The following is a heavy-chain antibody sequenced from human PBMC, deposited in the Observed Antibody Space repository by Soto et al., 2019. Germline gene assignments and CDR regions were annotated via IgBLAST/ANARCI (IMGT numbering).Heavy chain of an antibody. Sequence: ASVKVSCKASGYTLTGYYMHWVRQAPGQGLEWMGWINPNSGGTNYAQKFQGRVTMTRDTSISTAYMELSRLRSDDTAVYYCARGSSYYDFWSGSHLYYGMDVWGQGTTVTVSS. CDR2: INPNSGGT. D-gene: IGHD3-3*01. CDR3: ARGSSYYDFWSGSHLYYGMDV. CDR1: GYTLTGYY. V-gene: IGHV1-2*02. J-gene: IGHJ6*02.